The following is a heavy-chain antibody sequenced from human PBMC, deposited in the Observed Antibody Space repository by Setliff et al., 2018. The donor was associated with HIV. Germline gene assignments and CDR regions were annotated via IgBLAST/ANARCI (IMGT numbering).Heavy chain of an antibody. CDR3: AKRPGYGYPFHI. D-gene: IGHD5-18*01. V-gene: IGHV4-39*07. J-gene: IGHJ3*02. Sequence: SETLSLTCTVSGDSISSTTFYWVWIRQPPGKGLEWIGIINYSGTTYYNPSLKRRVTISEDTSKSQLSMKLTSVAAADTAIYYCAKRPGYGYPFHIWGQGTMVTVS. CDR2: INYSGTT. CDR1: GDSISSTTFY.